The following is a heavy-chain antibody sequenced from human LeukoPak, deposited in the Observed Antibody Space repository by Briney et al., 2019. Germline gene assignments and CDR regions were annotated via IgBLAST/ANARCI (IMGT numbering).Heavy chain of an antibody. V-gene: IGHV3-43*02. Sequence: GGSLRLSCAASGFTFDDYAMHWVRQAPGKGLEWVSLISGDGGSTYYADSVKGRFTISRDNAKNSLYLQMNSLRAEDTAVYYCAREISTGHCFDYWGQGTLVTVSS. CDR3: AREISTGHCFDY. CDR2: ISGDGGST. D-gene: IGHD3-10*01. J-gene: IGHJ4*02. CDR1: GFTFDDYA.